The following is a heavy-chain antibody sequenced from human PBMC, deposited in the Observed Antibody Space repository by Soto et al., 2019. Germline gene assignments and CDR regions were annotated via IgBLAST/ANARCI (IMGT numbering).Heavy chain of an antibody. D-gene: IGHD2-15*01. CDR2: INWNDDE. Sequence: QITLQESGPTLVKPTQTLTLTCTFSGFSLNTRAVGVGWIRQAPGKALEWPALINWNDDERYSQSLKDRLTITKDTSKNHVVLTMTNIGPVDTATYYCAHRHDLGGFDIWGQGTAVTVSS. V-gene: IGHV2-5*01. J-gene: IGHJ3*02. CDR3: AHRHDLGGFDI. CDR1: GFSLNTRAVG.